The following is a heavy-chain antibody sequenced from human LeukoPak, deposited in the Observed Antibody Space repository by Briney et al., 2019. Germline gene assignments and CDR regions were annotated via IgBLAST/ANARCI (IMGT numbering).Heavy chain of an antibody. J-gene: IGHJ4*02. V-gene: IGHV3-23*01. D-gene: IGHD5-18*01. CDR3: ARASGDIVETATMGSY. CDR1: GFTFSSYA. Sequence: GGSLRLSCAASGFTFSSYAISWVRQAPGKGLEWVSGISGSGSSIYYADSVKGRFTISRDNAKNSLYLQMNSLRAEDTAVYYCARASGDIVETATMGSYWGQGTLVTVSS. CDR2: ISGSGSSI.